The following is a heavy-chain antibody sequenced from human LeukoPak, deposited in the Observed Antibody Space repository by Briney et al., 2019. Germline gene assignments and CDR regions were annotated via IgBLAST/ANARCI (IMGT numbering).Heavy chain of an antibody. CDR2: ITSSGNAI. CDR1: GFTFSSYE. J-gene: IGHJ6*02. V-gene: IGHV3-48*03. Sequence: GGSLRLSCAASGFTFSSYEMNWVRQAPGKGLEWVSYITSSGNAILYADSVKGRFTISRDNAKNSLHLQMNSLRAEDTALYYCARDGHHYYGMDVWGQGTTVTVS. CDR3: ARDGHHYYGMDV.